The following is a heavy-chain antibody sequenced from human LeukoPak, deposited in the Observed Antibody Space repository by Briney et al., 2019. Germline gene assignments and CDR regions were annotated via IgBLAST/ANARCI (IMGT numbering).Heavy chain of an antibody. V-gene: IGHV3-64*02. D-gene: IGHD5-12*01. CDR2: ISSNGGNT. CDR1: GFTFSNYA. Sequence: GGSLRLSCAASGFTFSNYAIHWVRQAPGKGLESVAVISSNGGNTYYADSVKGRFTISRDNSKNTVYLQMGSLRDEDMAVYYCASSQATAGPPNYSYYIDVWGKGTTVTVSS. CDR3: ASSQATAGPPNYSYYIDV. J-gene: IGHJ6*03.